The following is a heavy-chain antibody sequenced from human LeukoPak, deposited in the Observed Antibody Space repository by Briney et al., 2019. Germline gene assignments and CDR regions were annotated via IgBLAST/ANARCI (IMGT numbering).Heavy chain of an antibody. CDR3: ARVTQRSSHQWLARSWYYYGMDV. CDR1: GFTFSDYY. D-gene: IGHD6-19*01. J-gene: IGHJ6*02. V-gene: IGHV3-11*01. CDR2: ISSSGTTI. Sequence: PGGSLRLSCAASGFTFSDYYMSWTRQAPGKGLEWVSYISSSGTTIYYADSVKGRFTISRDNAKNSLYLQMNSLRAEDTAVYYSARVTQRSSHQWLARSWYYYGMDVWGQGTTVTVSS.